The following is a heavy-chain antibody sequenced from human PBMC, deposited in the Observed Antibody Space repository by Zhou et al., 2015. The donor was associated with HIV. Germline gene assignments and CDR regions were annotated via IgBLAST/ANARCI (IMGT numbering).Heavy chain of an antibody. CDR3: AKDREGYMDV. CDR1: GFTFDDYA. V-gene: IGHV3-9*03. CDR2: ISWNSGSI. J-gene: IGHJ6*03. Sequence: EVQLVESGGGLVQPGRSLRLSCAASGFTFDDYAMHWVRQAPGKGLEWVSGISWNSGSIGYADSVKGRFTISRDNAKNSLYLQMNSLRAEDMALYYCAKDREGYMDVWGKGTTVTVSS.